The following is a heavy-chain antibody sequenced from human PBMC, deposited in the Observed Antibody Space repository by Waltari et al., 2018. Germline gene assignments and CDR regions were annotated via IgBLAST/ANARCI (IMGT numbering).Heavy chain of an antibody. CDR1: GGSISSSSYY. CDR3: AREGDSLPTHWFDP. V-gene: IGHV4-39*07. Sequence: QLQLQASGPGLVKPSETLSLTCTVSGGSISSSSYYWGWIRPPPGKGLGWIGSFYYSGSTYYNPSLTSRVTISVDTSKNQFSLKLSSVTAADTAVYYCAREGDSLPTHWFDPWGQGTLVTVSS. D-gene: IGHD2-21*02. J-gene: IGHJ5*02. CDR2: FYYSGST.